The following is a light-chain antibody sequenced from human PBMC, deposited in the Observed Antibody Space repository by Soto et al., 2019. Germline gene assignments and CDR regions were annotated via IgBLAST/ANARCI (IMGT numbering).Light chain of an antibody. V-gene: IGKV2-28*01. CDR2: LCS. CDR3: MQALQTPLT. Sequence: DIVMTQTPLSLPVTPGEPASISCRSSQSLLHTNGYNYLDWYLQKPGQSPQLLISLCSDRASGVPDRFSGSGSGTEFTLKISRVEAEDVGVYYCMQALQTPLTFGGGTQVEIK. CDR1: QSLLHTNGYNY. J-gene: IGKJ4*01.